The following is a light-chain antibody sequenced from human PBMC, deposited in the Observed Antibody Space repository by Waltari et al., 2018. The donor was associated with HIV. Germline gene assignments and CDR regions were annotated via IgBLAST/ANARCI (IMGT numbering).Light chain of an antibody. V-gene: IGKV3-20*01. CDR1: PSIISNY. CDR3: QQYGSSPIA. Sequence: ETVLTQSPGTLSLSPGERATLSCRASPSIISNYVAWYQQKPGQAPRLLIYGASKRATGIPDRFRGSGSGTDFTLTISRLEPEDFAVYYCQQYGSSPIAFGQGTRLEIK. CDR2: GAS. J-gene: IGKJ5*01.